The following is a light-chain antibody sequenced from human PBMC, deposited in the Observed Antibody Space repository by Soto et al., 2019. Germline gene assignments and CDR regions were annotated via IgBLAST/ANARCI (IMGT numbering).Light chain of an antibody. CDR2: DAS. Sequence: DIPMTQSPSSLSASVGDRVTIACQASHTIYNYLNWYHQKPGKAPKLLIFDASNLETGVPSRFSGSGSRTHFSLTINNLQPEDVGTYFCQHYDNLPLTFGGGTKVEIE. J-gene: IGKJ4*01. V-gene: IGKV1-33*01. CDR1: HTIYNY. CDR3: QHYDNLPLT.